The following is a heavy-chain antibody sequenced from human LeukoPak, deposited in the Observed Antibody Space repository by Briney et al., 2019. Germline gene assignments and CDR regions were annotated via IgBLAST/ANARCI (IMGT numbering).Heavy chain of an antibody. CDR2: INGDGSDT. J-gene: IGHJ6*04. CDR1: GFTFSDHW. Sequence: GGSLRLSCAASGFTFSDHWMHWVRQAPGKGLVWVALINGDGSDTTYADSVKGRFTISRDNARNTLYLQMHSLRAGDTAVYYCAELGITMIGGVWGKGTTVTISS. D-gene: IGHD3-10*02. V-gene: IGHV3-74*03. CDR3: AELGITMIGGV.